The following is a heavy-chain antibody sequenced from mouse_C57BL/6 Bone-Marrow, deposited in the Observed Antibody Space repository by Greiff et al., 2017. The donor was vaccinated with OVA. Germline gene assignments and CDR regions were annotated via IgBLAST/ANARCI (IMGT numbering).Heavy chain of an antibody. D-gene: IGHD3-2*02. CDR2: IRNKANGYTT. V-gene: IGHV7-3*01. CDR3: ARFLHSSGYSWFAY. Sequence: EVMLVESGGGLVQPGGSLSLSCAASGFTFTDYYMSWVRQPPGKALEWLGFIRNKANGYTTEYSASVKGRFTISRDNSQSILCLQMNALRAEDSATYYCARFLHSSGYSWFAYWGQGTLVTVSA. J-gene: IGHJ3*01. CDR1: GFTFTDYY.